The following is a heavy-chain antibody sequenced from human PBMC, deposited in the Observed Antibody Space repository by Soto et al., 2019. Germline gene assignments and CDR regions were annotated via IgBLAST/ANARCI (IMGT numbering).Heavy chain of an antibody. V-gene: IGHV3-15*01. J-gene: IGHJ6*02. CDR1: GFTFSNAW. D-gene: IGHD6-19*01. CDR3: TTVTAVAGTRIYYYYYYGMDV. CDR2: IKSKPDGGTT. Sequence: EVQLVESGGGLVKPGGSLRLSCAASGFTFSNAWMSWVRQAPGKGLEWVGRIKSKPDGGTTDYAAPVKGRFTISRDDSKNTLYLQMNSLKTEDTAVYYCTTVTAVAGTRIYYYYYYGMDVWGQGTTVTVSS.